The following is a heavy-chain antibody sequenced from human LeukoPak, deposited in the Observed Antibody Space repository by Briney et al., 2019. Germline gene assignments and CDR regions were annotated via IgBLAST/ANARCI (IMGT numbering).Heavy chain of an antibody. CDR3: AREFKYGSGSYYGFDY. CDR2: INRSGGST. Sequence: ASVKVSCKASGYTFTSYYMHWVRQAPGQGLEWMGIINRSGGSTSYAQKFQGRVTMTRDMSTSTVYMELSSLRSEDTAVYYCAREFKYGSGSYYGFDYWGQGTLVTVSS. CDR1: GYTFTSYY. J-gene: IGHJ4*02. D-gene: IGHD3-10*01. V-gene: IGHV1-46*01.